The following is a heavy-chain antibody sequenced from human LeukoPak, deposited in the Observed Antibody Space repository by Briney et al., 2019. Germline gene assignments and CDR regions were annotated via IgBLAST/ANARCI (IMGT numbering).Heavy chain of an antibody. CDR3: ARAHRSSWYGFGF. CDR2: ISSSSSYI. D-gene: IGHD6-13*01. J-gene: IGHJ4*02. V-gene: IGHV3-21*01. Sequence: GGSLRLSCAASGFTFSTYSMNWVRQAPGKGPEWVSSISSSSSYIYYADSVKGRFTISRDNAKNALYLQMNSLRAEDTAVYYCARAHRSSWYGFGFWGQGTLVTVSS. CDR1: GFTFSTYS.